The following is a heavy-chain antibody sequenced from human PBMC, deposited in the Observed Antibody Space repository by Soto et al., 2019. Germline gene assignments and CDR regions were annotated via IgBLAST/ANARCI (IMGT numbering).Heavy chain of an antibody. Sequence: ASVKVSCKASGYTFTSYAMHWVRQAPGQRLEWMGWINAGNGNTKYSQKFQGRVTITRDTSASTAYMELSSLRSEDTAVYYCARVVYYDILTGYPYNWFDPWGQGTLVTVSS. J-gene: IGHJ5*02. D-gene: IGHD3-9*01. CDR2: INAGNGNT. V-gene: IGHV1-3*01. CDR1: GYTFTSYA. CDR3: ARVVYYDILTGYPYNWFDP.